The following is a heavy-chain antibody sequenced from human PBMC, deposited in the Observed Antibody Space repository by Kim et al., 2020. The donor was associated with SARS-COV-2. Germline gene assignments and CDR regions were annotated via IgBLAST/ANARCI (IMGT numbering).Heavy chain of an antibody. V-gene: IGHV3-11*01. CDR2: ISSSGKGI. D-gene: IGHD2-2*01. J-gene: IGHJ4*01. CDR3: AREGYCRSNY. Sequence: LTCAASGFTFSDYYMTWIRPAPGKGLEWVAYISSSGKGIYYAHSAKGRFTISRDNATNSLNLQVTSLRPEDTAAYFCAREGYCRSNY. CDR1: GFTFSDYY.